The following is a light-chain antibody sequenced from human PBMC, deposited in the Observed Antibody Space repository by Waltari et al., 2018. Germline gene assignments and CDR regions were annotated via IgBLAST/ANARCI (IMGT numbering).Light chain of an antibody. V-gene: IGLV1-40*01. J-gene: IGLJ2*01. CDR1: TSNIGAPYD. CDR2: ANV. Sequence: QSVLTQPPSVSGAPGQRVTISCSGSTSNIGAPYDVHWYQQHPGTAPKLLIFANVHRPSGVPDRFSGSKSGTSASLAITGLQADDEADYYCQSYDRRLEVIFGGGTKLAVL. CDR3: QSYDRRLEVI.